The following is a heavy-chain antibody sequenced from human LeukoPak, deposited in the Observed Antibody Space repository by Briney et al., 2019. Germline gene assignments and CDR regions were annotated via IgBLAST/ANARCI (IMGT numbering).Heavy chain of an antibody. Sequence: SETLSVTCTVSGVSISSYYWSWIRQPPGKGLEWIGYIYYSGSTNYNPSLKSRVTISVDTSKNQFSLKLSSVTAADTAVYCCARGWDGYNSLDRLYYFDYWGQGTLVTVSS. V-gene: IGHV4-59*01. CDR1: GVSISSYY. J-gene: IGHJ4*02. D-gene: IGHD5-24*01. CDR3: ARGWDGYNSLDRLYYFDY. CDR2: IYYSGST.